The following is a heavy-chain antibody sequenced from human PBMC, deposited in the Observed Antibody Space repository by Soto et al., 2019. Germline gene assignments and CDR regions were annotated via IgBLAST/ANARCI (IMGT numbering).Heavy chain of an antibody. D-gene: IGHD3-16*02. CDR1: GFTFGDYA. Sequence: GGSLRLSCTASGFTFGDYAMSWFRQAPGKGLEWVGFIRSKAYGGTTEYAASVKGRFTISRDDSKSIAYLQMNSLKTEDTAVYYCTRDRGLGDYIWGSYRPQGDFDYWGQGTLVTVSS. V-gene: IGHV3-49*03. CDR2: IRSKAYGGTT. CDR3: TRDRGLGDYIWGSYRPQGDFDY. J-gene: IGHJ4*02.